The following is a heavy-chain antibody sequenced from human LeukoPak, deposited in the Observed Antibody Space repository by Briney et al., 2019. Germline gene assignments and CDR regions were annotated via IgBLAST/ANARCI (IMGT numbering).Heavy chain of an antibody. CDR3: AGLVGRYSSGLYYYYFDY. D-gene: IGHD3-22*01. CDR2: MYLSGTT. J-gene: IGHJ4*02. Sequence: SGTLSLTCDVSGDFIRSSEWWSWVRQPPGKGLEWIGEMYLSGTTHSNPSVKSRVTISIDKSKNQFFLNLSSVTAADTAVYYCAGLVGRYSSGLYYYYFDYWGQGTLVTVSS. CDR1: GDFIRSSEW. V-gene: IGHV4-4*02.